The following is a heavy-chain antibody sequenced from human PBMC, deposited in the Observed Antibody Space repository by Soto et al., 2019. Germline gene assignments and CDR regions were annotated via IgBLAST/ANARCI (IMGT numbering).Heavy chain of an antibody. J-gene: IGHJ4*02. CDR1: GFTFSSYW. CDR3: AVAVAGPTAIGY. D-gene: IGHD6-19*01. Sequence: EVRLVESGGGLVQPGGSLRLSCAASGFTFSSYWMHWVRQAPGKGLVWVSRINSDGSSTSYADSVKGRFTISRDNAKITLYLQMNSLRAEDTAVYYCAVAVAGPTAIGYWGQGTLVTVSS. CDR2: INSDGSST. V-gene: IGHV3-74*01.